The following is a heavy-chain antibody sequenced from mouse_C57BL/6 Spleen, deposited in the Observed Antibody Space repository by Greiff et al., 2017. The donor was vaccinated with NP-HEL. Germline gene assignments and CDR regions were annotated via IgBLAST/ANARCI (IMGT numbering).Heavy chain of an antibody. CDR2: INPSNGGT. V-gene: IGHV1-53*01. J-gene: IGHJ3*01. D-gene: IGHD1-1*01. Sequence: QVQLQQSGTELVKPGASVKLSCKASGYTFTSYWMHWVKQRPGQGLEWIGNINPSNGGTNYNEKFKSKATLTVDKSSSTAYMQLSSLTSEDSAVYYCARSEGSSRAWFAYWGQGTLVTVSA. CDR3: ARSEGSSRAWFAY. CDR1: GYTFTSYW.